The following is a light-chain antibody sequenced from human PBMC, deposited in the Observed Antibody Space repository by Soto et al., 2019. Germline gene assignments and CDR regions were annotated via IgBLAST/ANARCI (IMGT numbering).Light chain of an antibody. CDR3: QQYNNWPVT. Sequence: EIVMTQSPATLSVSPGERATLSCRASQSLSSNLAWYQQKPGQAPRLLIYGASTRDTGIPAMFSGSGSGTEFTLTISSLQSEDFAVYYCQQYNNWPVTFGGGTKVEIK. CDR2: GAS. V-gene: IGKV3-15*01. J-gene: IGKJ4*01. CDR1: QSLSSN.